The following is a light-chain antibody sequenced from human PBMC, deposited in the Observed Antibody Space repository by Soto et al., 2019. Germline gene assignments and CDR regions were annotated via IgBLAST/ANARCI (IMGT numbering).Light chain of an antibody. J-gene: IGLJ2*01. V-gene: IGLV2-14*03. CDR3: TSYTSTGAPVV. CDR2: GVT. Sequence: QSALTQPASVSGSPGQSITISCTGTSSDVGGYNYVSWYQHHPGKAPELIIYGVTNRPSGASLSFSGSKSGNTASLTISGLQAEDEADYYCTSYTSTGAPVVFGGGTKLTVL. CDR1: SSDVGGYNY.